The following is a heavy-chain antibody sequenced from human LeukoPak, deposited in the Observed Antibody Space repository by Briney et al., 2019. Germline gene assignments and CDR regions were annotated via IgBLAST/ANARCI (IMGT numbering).Heavy chain of an antibody. V-gene: IGHV3-23*01. CDR1: GFTFGSFG. Sequence: PGGSLRLSCVASGFTFGSFGMNWVRQAPGKALEWVSLISVPGGNTYYADSVKGRFTISRDNSKNTLYLQMNSLRAEDTAVYYCAKEDCSAGGCYYSYFDSWGQGVLVTVSS. D-gene: IGHD2-15*01. CDR3: AKEDCSAGGCYYSYFDS. J-gene: IGHJ4*02. CDR2: ISVPGGNT.